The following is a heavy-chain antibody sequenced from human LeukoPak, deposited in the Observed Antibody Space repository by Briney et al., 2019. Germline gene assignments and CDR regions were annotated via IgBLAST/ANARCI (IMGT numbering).Heavy chain of an antibody. D-gene: IGHD6-6*01. V-gene: IGHV3-21*01. CDR2: ISSSSSYI. CDR1: GFTFSSYS. Sequence: GGSLRLSCAASGFTFSSYSMNWVRQAPGKGLEWVSSISSSSSYIYYADSVKGRFTISRDNAKNSLYLQMNSLRAEDTAVYYCARDFEYSSTSAEYFQHWGQGTLVTVSP. CDR3: ARDFEYSSTSAEYFQH. J-gene: IGHJ1*01.